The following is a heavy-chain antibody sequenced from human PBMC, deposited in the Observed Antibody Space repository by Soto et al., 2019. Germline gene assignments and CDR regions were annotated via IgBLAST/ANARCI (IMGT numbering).Heavy chain of an antibody. J-gene: IGHJ6*02. CDR3: ARAVYDILTGYSTYYYGMDV. D-gene: IGHD3-9*01. CDR1: GGTFSSYA. CDR2: IIPIFGTA. Sequence: SVKVSCKASGGTFSSYAISWVRQAPGQGLEWMGGIIPIFGTANYAQKFQGRVTITADESTSTAYMELSSLRSEDTAVYYCARAVYDILTGYSTYYYGMDVWGQGTTVTVSS. V-gene: IGHV1-69*13.